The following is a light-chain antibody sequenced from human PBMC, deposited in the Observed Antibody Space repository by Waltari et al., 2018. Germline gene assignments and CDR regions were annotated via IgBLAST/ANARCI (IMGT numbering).Light chain of an antibody. CDR1: QSISSW. V-gene: IGKV1-5*03. CDR2: KAS. Sequence: DIQMTQSPSTLSASVGDRVPITCRASQSISSWLAWYQQKPGKAPKLLIYKASSLESAVPSRFSGSGTGTAFTLTISRLQPDEFATYYCQQYNSLWTFGQGTKVEIK. J-gene: IGKJ1*01. CDR3: QQYNSLWT.